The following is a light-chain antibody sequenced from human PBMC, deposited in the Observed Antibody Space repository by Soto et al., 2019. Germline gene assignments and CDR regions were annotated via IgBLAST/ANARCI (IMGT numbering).Light chain of an antibody. J-gene: IGKJ1*01. V-gene: IGKV2-30*01. Sequence: DVVMTQSPLSLPVSLGQPASICCKSSQGLLYGDGHTYLNWFQLRPGQSPRRLIYKVSDRDSGVPDRFSGSGSGTDFTLKISRLEADDVGLYYCMQATHWPPTFGQGTKVEIK. CDR2: KVS. CDR3: MQATHWPPT. CDR1: QGLLYGDGHTY.